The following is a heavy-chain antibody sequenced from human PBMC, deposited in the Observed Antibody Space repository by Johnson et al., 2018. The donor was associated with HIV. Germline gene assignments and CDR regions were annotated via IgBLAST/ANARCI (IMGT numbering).Heavy chain of an antibody. D-gene: IGHD6-19*01. CDR1: GFTFSSYA. Sequence: QVQLVESGGGLVQPGRSLRLSCAASGFTFSSYAMHWVRQAPGKGLEWVAVISYDGSNKYYADSVKGRFTISRDNSKNTLYLQMNSLRAEDTAVYYCARFRQWLVFPAFDIWGQGTMVTVSS. V-gene: IGHV3-30*04. CDR3: ARFRQWLVFPAFDI. J-gene: IGHJ3*02. CDR2: ISYDGSNK.